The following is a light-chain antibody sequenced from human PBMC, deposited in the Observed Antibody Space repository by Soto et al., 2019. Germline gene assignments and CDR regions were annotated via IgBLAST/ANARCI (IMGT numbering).Light chain of an antibody. CDR1: SYNRGKNL. CDR3: AAWDYSRSAWV. J-gene: IGLJ3*02. V-gene: IGLV1-47*01. Sequence: QSVLTQPPSASGTPGQSGTISCSGGSYNRGKNLVYWYQQRQGTAPKLLIFKSNARPPGVPDRFSGSNSGSSASLALSGTRSEDEADYFCAAWDYSRSAWVFGGRSKLTVL. CDR2: KSN.